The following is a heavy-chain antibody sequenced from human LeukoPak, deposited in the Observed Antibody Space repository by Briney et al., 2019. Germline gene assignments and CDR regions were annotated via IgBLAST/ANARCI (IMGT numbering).Heavy chain of an antibody. CDR2: IKSKPDGGTT. CDR1: GFSFTDYP. V-gene: IGHV3-15*01. Sequence: GGSLRLSCATSGFSFTDYPMNWVRQAPGKGLEWVGRIKSKPDGGTTDYAAPVKGRFTISRDDSKNTLYLQMNSLKTEDTAVYYCTTDDFYDSNWGQGTLSPSPQ. D-gene: IGHD3-10*01. CDR3: TTDDFYDSN. J-gene: IGHJ4*02.